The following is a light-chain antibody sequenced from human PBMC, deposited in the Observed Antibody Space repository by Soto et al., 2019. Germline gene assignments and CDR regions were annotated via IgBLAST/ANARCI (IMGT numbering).Light chain of an antibody. CDR3: QQYGSSPLT. CDR1: QSVRSS. J-gene: IGKJ4*01. CDR2: DAS. V-gene: IGKV3-11*01. Sequence: EKVMTQSPATLSVSPGGRATLSCRASQSVRSSLAWYQQKPGQAPRLLIYDASNRATGIPARFSGSGSGTDFTLTISSLEPGDFAVYYCQQYGSSPLTFGGGTKVDIK.